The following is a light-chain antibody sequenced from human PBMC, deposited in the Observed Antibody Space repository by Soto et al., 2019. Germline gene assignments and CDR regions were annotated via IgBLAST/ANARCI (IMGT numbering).Light chain of an antibody. Sequence: EIVLTQSPGTLSLSPGERATLSCRARQSVSSSYLAWYQQKPGQAPRLLIYGASSRATGIPDRFSGSGSGTDFTLTISRLEPEDFAVYYCQQYGSSPLTFGQGTKVDI. CDR2: GAS. J-gene: IGKJ1*01. V-gene: IGKV3-20*01. CDR1: QSVSSSY. CDR3: QQYGSSPLT.